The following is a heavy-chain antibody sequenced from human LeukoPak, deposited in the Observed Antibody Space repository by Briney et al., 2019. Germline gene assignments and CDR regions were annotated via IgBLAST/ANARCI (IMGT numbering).Heavy chain of an antibody. CDR3: TTCSGSYPLPYYGMDV. Sequence: GGSLRLSCAASGFTFSNAWMNRVRQAPGKGLEWVGRIKSKTDGGTTDYAAPVKGRFTISRDDSKNTLYLQMNSLKTEDTAVYYCTTCSGSYPLPYYGMDVWGQGTTVTVSS. CDR2: IKSKTDGGTT. J-gene: IGHJ6*02. D-gene: IGHD1-26*01. CDR1: GFTFSNAW. V-gene: IGHV3-15*07.